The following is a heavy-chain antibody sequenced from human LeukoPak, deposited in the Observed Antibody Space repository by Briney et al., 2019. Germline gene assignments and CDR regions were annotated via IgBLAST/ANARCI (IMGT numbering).Heavy chain of an antibody. J-gene: IGHJ4*02. CDR3: ARGYDAYYDSSGYYSWDY. CDR1: GFTFSSYS. V-gene: IGHV3-21*01. Sequence: GGSLRLSCAASGFTFSSYSMNWVRQAPGKGLEWVSSISSSSSYIYYADSVKGRFTISRDNAKNSLYLQMNSLRAEDTAVYYCARGYDAYYDSSGYYSWDYWGQGTLVTVSS. CDR2: ISSSSSYI. D-gene: IGHD3-22*01.